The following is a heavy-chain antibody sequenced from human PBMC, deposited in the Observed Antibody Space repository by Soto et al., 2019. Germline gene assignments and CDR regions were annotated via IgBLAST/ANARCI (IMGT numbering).Heavy chain of an antibody. CDR3: ARDRDCSGGSCYLRKSYYYYYGMDV. Sequence: SVKGSCKASGYTFTSYGIRRLRKAHGQGLEWMGWISAYNGNTNYAQKLQGRVTMTTDTSTSTAYMELRSLRSDDTAVYYCARDRDCSGGSCYLRKSYYYYYGMDVWGQVTTVTVSS. V-gene: IGHV1-18*04. J-gene: IGHJ6*02. D-gene: IGHD2-15*01. CDR1: GYTFTSYG. CDR2: ISAYNGNT.